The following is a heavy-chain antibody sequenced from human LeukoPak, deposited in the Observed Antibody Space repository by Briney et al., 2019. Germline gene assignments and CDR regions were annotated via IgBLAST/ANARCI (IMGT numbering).Heavy chain of an antibody. CDR2: INHSGST. Sequence: PSETLSLTCTVSGGSITGYYWSWIRQPPGKGLEWIGEINHSGSTNYNPSLKSRVAISVDTSKNQFSLKLSSVTAADTAVYYCAIAVAGYFDYWGQGTLVTVSS. D-gene: IGHD6-19*01. CDR1: GGSITGYY. V-gene: IGHV4-34*01. J-gene: IGHJ4*02. CDR3: AIAVAGYFDY.